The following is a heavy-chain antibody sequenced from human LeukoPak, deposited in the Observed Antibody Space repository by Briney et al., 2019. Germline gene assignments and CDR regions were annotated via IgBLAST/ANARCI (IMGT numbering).Heavy chain of an antibody. J-gene: IGHJ4*02. CDR3: ARHLTGGTYPIDY. V-gene: IGHV4-59*08. D-gene: IGHD3-16*01. CDR2: MYYNVKF. CDR1: GDSITDYY. Sequence: SETLSLTCSVSGDSITDYYWTWIRQSPGKGLEYIAYMYYNVKFYYNPSLRGRVTMAVDTSKNQFSLRLTDVTAADTAVYYCARHLTGGTYPIDYWGRGTLVTVSS.